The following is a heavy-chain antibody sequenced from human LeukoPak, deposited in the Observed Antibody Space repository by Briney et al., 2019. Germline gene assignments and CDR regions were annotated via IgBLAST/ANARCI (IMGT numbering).Heavy chain of an antibody. V-gene: IGHV4-39*01. CDR3: ASLVRGDIINY. CDR2: IYYSGGT. CDR1: GVSISSSNYY. Sequence: SEALSLTCTVSGVSISSSNYYWGWIRQPPGKGLEWIGHIYYSGGTYYNPSLKSRVTISVDTSKNQFSLKLSSVTAADTALYYCASLVRGDIINYWGQGTLVTVTS. D-gene: IGHD3-10*01. J-gene: IGHJ4*02.